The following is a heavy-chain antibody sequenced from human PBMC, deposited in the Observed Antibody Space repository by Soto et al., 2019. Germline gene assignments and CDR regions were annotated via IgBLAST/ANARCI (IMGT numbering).Heavy chain of an antibody. J-gene: IGHJ6*02. D-gene: IGHD3-10*01. Sequence: GESLKISCHGGGYKFSTYWIAWVRQMPGKGLEWMGIIYPVDSDTTYSPSFQGQVTISADKSNSTAYLQWSSLKASDSATYYCARLLRDYGSGSYYSYGMDVWGQGTTVTVSS. V-gene: IGHV5-51*01. CDR2: IYPVDSDT. CDR3: ARLLRDYGSGSYYSYGMDV. CDR1: GYKFSTYW.